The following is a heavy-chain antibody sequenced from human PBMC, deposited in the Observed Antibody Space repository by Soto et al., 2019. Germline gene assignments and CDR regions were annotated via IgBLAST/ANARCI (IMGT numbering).Heavy chain of an antibody. CDR3: AREGSDYYDSSGYSNWFDP. Sequence: GASVKVSCKAAGGTFSIYAISCVLQAAVQGLEWMGGIIPIFGTANYAQKFQGRVTITADESTSTAYMELSSLRSEDTAVYYCAREGSDYYDSSGYSNWFDPWGQGTLVTVSS. J-gene: IGHJ5*02. D-gene: IGHD3-22*01. CDR1: GGTFSIYA. V-gene: IGHV1-69*13. CDR2: IIPIFGTA.